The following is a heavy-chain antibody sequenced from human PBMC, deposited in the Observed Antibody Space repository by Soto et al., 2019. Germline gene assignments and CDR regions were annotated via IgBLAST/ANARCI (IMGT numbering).Heavy chain of an antibody. D-gene: IGHD3-16*01. Sequence: EVQLLESGGGLVQPGGSLRLSCAASGFTFSTYALTWVRQAPGKWLEWVSSIGTHADTSYYVDSVKGRFSISRDNSKNTVYLQMSSLSAEDTAVYYCARPYVEVAVNDAFDIWGRGTRVTVSS. CDR1: GFTFSTYA. V-gene: IGHV3-23*01. CDR3: ARPYVEVAVNDAFDI. CDR2: IGTHADTS. J-gene: IGHJ3*02.